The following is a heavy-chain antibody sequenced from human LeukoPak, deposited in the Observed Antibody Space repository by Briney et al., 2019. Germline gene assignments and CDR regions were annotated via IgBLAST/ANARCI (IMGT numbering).Heavy chain of an antibody. V-gene: IGHV1-2*02. CDR2: INPNSGGA. Sequence: ASVKVSCKASGYTFTGYYMHWVRQAPGQGLEWMGWINPNSGGANYAQKFQGRVTITTDGSTSTAYMELSSLRSEDTAVYYCARMDSSYDWYFDLWGRGTLVTVSS. CDR3: ARMDSSYDWYFDL. J-gene: IGHJ2*01. D-gene: IGHD6-6*01. CDR1: GYTFTGYY.